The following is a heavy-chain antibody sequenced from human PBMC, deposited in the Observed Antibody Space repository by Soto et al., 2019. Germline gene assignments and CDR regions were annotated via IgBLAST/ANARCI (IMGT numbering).Heavy chain of an antibody. CDR1: GLTFSNYA. D-gene: IGHD3-16*01. V-gene: IGHV3-23*01. CDR2: ITGRGAGT. Sequence: EVQLLESGGGLVQPGGSLRLSCAASGLTFSNYAMSWVRQAPGKGLEWVSAITGRGAGTYYADSMKGRLTISRDNSKNTLYLQMNSLSAEDTAVYYCATGFYEGTATARLDYWCQGTLVTVSS. CDR3: ATGFYEGTATARLDY. J-gene: IGHJ4*02.